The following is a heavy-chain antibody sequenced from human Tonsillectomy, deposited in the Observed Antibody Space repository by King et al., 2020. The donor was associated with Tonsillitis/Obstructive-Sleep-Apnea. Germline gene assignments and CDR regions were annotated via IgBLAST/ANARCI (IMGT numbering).Heavy chain of an antibody. CDR1: GFTFSNAW. J-gene: IGHJ6*02. CDR2: IKSKTDGGTT. D-gene: IGHD5-18*01. V-gene: IGHV3-15*07. Sequence: VQLVEPGGGLVKPGGSLRLSCAASGFTFSNAWMNWVRQAPGKGLEWVGRIKSKTDGGTTDYAAPVKGRFTISRDDSKNTLYLQMNSLKTEDTAVYYCTTDTAMDNYYYYYGMDVWGQGTTVTVSS. CDR3: TTDTAMDNYYYYYGMDV.